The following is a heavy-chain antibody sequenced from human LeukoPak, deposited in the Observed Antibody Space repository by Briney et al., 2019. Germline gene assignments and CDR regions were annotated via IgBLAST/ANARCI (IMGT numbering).Heavy chain of an antibody. D-gene: IGHD1-1*01. CDR3: AKENNWEIDY. V-gene: IGHV3-9*01. CDR1: GFTFDDYA. Sequence: PGGSLRLSCGASGFTFDDYAMHWVRQAPGKGLEWDSGISWNSDNIGYADSVKGRFTISRDNAKNSLYLQMNSLRAEDTALYYCAKENNWEIDYWGQGTLVTVSS. J-gene: IGHJ4*02. CDR2: ISWNSDNI.